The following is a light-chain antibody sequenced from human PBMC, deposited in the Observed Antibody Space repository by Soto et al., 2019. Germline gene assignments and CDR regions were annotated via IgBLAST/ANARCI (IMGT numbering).Light chain of an antibody. J-gene: IGKJ1*01. CDR2: KAS. Sequence: IQLTQSPSSLSASVGDRVTITCRASQGISSSLAWYQQKPGKAPKLLIYKASTLKSGVPSRFSGSGSGTEFTLTISSLQPDDFATYYCQHYNSYSEAFGQGTKVDIK. V-gene: IGKV1-5*03. CDR3: QHYNSYSEA. CDR1: QGISSS.